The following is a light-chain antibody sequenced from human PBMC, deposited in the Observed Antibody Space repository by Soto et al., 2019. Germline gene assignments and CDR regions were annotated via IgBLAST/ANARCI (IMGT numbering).Light chain of an antibody. CDR2: GAS. CDR3: QQLNSYPLT. CDR1: QAISRS. V-gene: IGKV1-9*01. J-gene: IGKJ4*01. Sequence: DLQLTQSPSFLSASVGDKVTITCRASQAISRSLAWYQQNPGKAPKLLIYGASTLQSGVPSRFSGSGSGTEFTLTIDSLQPEDFATYYCQQLNSYPLTFGGGAKVEMK.